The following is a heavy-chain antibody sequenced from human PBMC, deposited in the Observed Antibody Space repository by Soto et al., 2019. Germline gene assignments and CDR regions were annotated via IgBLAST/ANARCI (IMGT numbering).Heavy chain of an antibody. V-gene: IGHV1-3*05. CDR1: GYTFTNYA. CDR3: ARVGQWGGMDV. CDR2: INSGNGNT. J-gene: IGHJ6*02. D-gene: IGHD1-26*01. Sequence: QVQFVQSGAEEKKPGASVKVSCKASGYTFTNYAIHWVRQAPAQRLEWMGWINSGNGNTKYSQTFQGRVTITRDTAASTAYMELSSLRSDDTAVYYCARVGQWGGMDVWGQGTTVTVSS.